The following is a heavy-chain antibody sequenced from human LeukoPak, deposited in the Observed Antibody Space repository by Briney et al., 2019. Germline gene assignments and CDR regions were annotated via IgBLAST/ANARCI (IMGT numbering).Heavy chain of an antibody. V-gene: IGHV1-69*05. CDR3: ARGPQAYCSGGSCEVDP. CDR1: GGNFSSYA. D-gene: IGHD2-15*01. J-gene: IGHJ5*02. Sequence: GASVKVSCKASGGNFSSYAISWVRQAPGQGLEWMGRIIPIFGTANYAQKLQGRVTMTTDTSTSTAYMELRSLRSDDTAVYYCARGPQAYCSGGSCEVDPWGQGTLVTVSS. CDR2: IIPIFGTA.